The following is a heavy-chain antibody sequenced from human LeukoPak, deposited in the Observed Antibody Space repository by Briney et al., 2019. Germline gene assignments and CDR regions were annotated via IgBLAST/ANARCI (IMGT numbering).Heavy chain of an antibody. D-gene: IGHD1-26*01. CDR3: ARDPGLLGTYYYYGMDV. V-gene: IGHV6-1*01. J-gene: IGHJ6*02. CDR2: TYYRSKWYN. CDR1: GDSVSSNSAA. Sequence: SQTLSLTCAISGDSVSSNSAAWNWIRQSPSRGLEWLGRTYYRSKWYNDYAVSVKSRITINPDTSKNQFSLQLNSVTPEDTAEYYCARDPGLLGTYYYYGMDVWGQGTTVTVSS.